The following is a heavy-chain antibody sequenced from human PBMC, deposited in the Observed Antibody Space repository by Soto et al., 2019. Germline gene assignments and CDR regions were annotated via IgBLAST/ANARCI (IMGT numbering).Heavy chain of an antibody. Sequence: GGSLRLSCAASGFTFSSYAMHWVRQAPGKGLEWVAVISYDGSNKYYADSVKGRFTISRDNSKNTLYLQMNSLRAEDTAVYYCARERYYDSSGYYHYFDYWGQGTLVTVSS. V-gene: IGHV3-30-3*01. CDR1: GFTFSSYA. CDR3: ARERYYDSSGYYHYFDY. D-gene: IGHD3-22*01. J-gene: IGHJ4*02. CDR2: ISYDGSNK.